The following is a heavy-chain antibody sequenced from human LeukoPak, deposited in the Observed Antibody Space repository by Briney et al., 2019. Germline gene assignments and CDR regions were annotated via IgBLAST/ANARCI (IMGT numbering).Heavy chain of an antibody. Sequence: PSETLSLTCTVSGGSISSSSYYWGWIRQPPGKWLEWIGSIYYSGSTYYNPSLKSRVTISVDTSKNQFSLKLSSVTAADTAVYYCARPCSSTSRYHAFDIWGQGTMVTVSS. J-gene: IGHJ3*02. CDR1: GGSISSSSYY. V-gene: IGHV4-39*01. CDR2: IYYSGST. D-gene: IGHD2-2*01. CDR3: ARPCSSTSRYHAFDI.